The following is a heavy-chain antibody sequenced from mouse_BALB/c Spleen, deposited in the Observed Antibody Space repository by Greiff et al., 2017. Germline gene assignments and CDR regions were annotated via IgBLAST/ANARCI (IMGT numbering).Heavy chain of an antibody. V-gene: IGHV1-77*01. CDR2: IYPGSGST. D-gene: IGHD1-1*01. J-gene: IGHJ2*01. CDR3: ARSTTVVAPDY. Sequence: VQLQQSGPELVKPGASVKMSCKASGYTFTDYVISWVKQRTGQGLEWIGEIYPGSGSTYYNEKFKGKATLTADKSSNTAYMQLSSLTSEDSAVYFCARSTTVVAPDYWGQGTTLTVSS. CDR1: GYTFTDYV.